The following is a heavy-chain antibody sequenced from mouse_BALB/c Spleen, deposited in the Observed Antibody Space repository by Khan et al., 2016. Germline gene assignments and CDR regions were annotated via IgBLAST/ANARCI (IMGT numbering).Heavy chain of an antibody. V-gene: IGHV3-1*02. CDR2: IHHSGGT. CDR1: GYSITSGYT. J-gene: IGHJ2*01. Sequence: EVQLQESGPDLVKPSQSLSLTCTVTGYSITSGYTWHWIRQFPGNKLEWMGYIHHSGGTNYTPSLSSRFSITRDTSKNQFFMKLNSVTTEDTATXYYARGDHYFDYWGQGTTLTVSS. CDR3: ARGDHYFDY. D-gene: IGHD3-3*01.